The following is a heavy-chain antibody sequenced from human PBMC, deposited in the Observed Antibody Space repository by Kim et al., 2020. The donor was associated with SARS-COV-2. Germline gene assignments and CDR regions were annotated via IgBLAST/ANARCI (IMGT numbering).Heavy chain of an antibody. CDR1: GGSVSSGSYY. Sequence: SETLSLTCTVSGGSVSSGSYYWSWIRQPPGKGLEWIGYIYYSGSTNYNPSLKSRVTISVDTSKNQFSLKLSSVTAADTAVYYCARDGEAREDSGGYDYGGFDYWGQGTLVTVSS. J-gene: IGHJ4*02. CDR3: ARDGEAREDSGGYDYGGFDY. CDR2: IYYSGST. D-gene: IGHD5-12*01. V-gene: IGHV4-61*01.